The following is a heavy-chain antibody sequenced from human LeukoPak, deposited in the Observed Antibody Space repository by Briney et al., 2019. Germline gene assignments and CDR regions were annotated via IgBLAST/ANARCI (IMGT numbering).Heavy chain of an antibody. CDR2: INSDGSST. CDR3: ARVGPYCSGGSCYDY. CDR1: GFTFSSYW. V-gene: IGHV3-74*01. Sequence: PGRSLRLSCAASGFTFSSYWMHWVRQAPGKGLVWVSRINSDGSSTADADSVKGRFSISRDNTKNTLYLQMNSLRAEDTAVYYCARVGPYCSGGSCYDYWGQGTLVTVSS. J-gene: IGHJ4*02. D-gene: IGHD2-15*01.